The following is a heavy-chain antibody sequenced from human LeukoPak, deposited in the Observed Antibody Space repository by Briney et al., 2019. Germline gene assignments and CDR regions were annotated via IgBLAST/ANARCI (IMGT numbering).Heavy chain of an antibody. CDR1: GLTFSSYA. J-gene: IGHJ4*02. CDR3: AKEYSSSF. D-gene: IGHD6-6*01. Sequence: PGGSLRLSCAASGLTFSSYAMHWVRQAPGKGLEYVSAISSNGGSTYYANSVKGRFTISRDNSKNTLYLQMNSLRAEDTAVYYCAKEYSSSFWGQGTLVTVSS. CDR2: ISSNGGST. V-gene: IGHV3-64*01.